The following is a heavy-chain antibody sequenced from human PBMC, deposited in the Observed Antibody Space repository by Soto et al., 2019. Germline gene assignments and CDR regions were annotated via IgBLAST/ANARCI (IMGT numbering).Heavy chain of an antibody. CDR2: ISAYNGNT. CDR3: ARQWLGSYYYYMDV. J-gene: IGHJ6*03. Sequence: VKVSCKASGYTFTSYVTTGLQQAPGQGLEWMGWISAYNGNTNYAQKLQGRVTMTTDTSTSTAYMELRSLRSDDTAVYYCARQWLGSYYYYMDVWGKGTTVTVSS. V-gene: IGHV1-18*01. CDR1: GYTFTSYV. D-gene: IGHD6-19*01.